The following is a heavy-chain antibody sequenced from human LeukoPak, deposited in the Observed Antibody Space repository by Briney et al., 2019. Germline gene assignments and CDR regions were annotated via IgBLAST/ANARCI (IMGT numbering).Heavy chain of an antibody. CDR2: MYTSGSI. V-gene: IGHV4-4*07. Sequence: PSETLSLTCTVSDDSHSSYFWNWIRQPAGQGLEWIGRMYTSGSINYNPSLKRRVTMSVDTSKSQFSLTLTSVTAADTAVYYCSRGLGYSNYDWYLDLWGRGTLATVSS. J-gene: IGHJ2*01. CDR3: SRGLGYSNYDWYLDL. CDR1: DDSHSSYF. D-gene: IGHD4-11*01.